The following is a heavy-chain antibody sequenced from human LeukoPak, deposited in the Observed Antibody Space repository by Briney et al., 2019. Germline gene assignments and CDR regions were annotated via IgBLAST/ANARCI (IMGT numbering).Heavy chain of an antibody. CDR1: GFTVSSNY. CDR3: TKRDYGGFPYYLDH. J-gene: IGHJ4*02. Sequence: GGSLRLSCAASGFTVSSNYMSWVRQAPGKGLEWVSVIYSGGSTYYADSVKGRFTISRDNSKNTLYLQMNSLRVEDTAVYYCTKRDYGGFPYYLDHWGQGTLVTVSS. V-gene: IGHV3-53*01. CDR2: IYSGGST. D-gene: IGHD3-16*01.